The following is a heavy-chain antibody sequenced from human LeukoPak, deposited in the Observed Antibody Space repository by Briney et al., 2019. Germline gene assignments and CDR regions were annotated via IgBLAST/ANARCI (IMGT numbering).Heavy chain of an antibody. J-gene: IGHJ4*02. CDR2: INPNSGGT. CDR3: ARESMDSSGLDY. D-gene: IGHD3-22*01. CDR1: GYTFTGYY. Sequence: ASVKVSCKASGYTFTGYYMHWVRQAPGQGLEWMGWINPNSGGTNYAQKFQGWVTMTRDTSLSTAYMELSRLRSDDTALYYCARESMDSSGLDYWGQGTLVTVSS. V-gene: IGHV1-2*04.